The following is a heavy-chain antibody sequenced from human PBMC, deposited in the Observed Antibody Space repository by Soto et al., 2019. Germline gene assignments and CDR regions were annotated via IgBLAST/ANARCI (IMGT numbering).Heavy chain of an antibody. V-gene: IGHV3-49*04. Sequence: GGSLRLSCTASGFTFGGYAMSWVRQAPRTGLEWVAFIRSKAHGGTPEYAASVKGRFTISRDDSKSIAYLQMNSLNNEDTAVYYCTSSRGYYDSGGYYYYFDFWGQGELVSVSS. J-gene: IGHJ4*02. CDR2: IRSKAHGGTP. CDR1: GFTFGGYA. CDR3: TSSRGYYDSGGYYYYFDF. D-gene: IGHD3-22*01.